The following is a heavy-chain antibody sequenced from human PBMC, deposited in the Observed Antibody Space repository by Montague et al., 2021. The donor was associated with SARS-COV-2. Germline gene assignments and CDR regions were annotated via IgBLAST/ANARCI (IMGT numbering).Heavy chain of an antibody. Sequence: PALVKPTQTLTLTCTFSGFSLSTSGMCVNWIRQPPGKALEWLALIDWDDDKYYSTSLKTKLTISKDTSKNQVVLTMTNMDPVDTATYYCARIFDSSWPTFDYWGQGTLVTVSS. J-gene: IGHJ4*02. CDR1: GFSLSTSGMC. CDR2: IDWDDDK. V-gene: IGHV2-70*01. CDR3: ARIFDSSWPTFDY. D-gene: IGHD6-13*01.